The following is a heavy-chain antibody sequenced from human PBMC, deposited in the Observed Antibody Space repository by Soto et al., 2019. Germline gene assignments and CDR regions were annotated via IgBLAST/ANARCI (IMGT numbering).Heavy chain of an antibody. CDR1: GFTFSSYA. D-gene: IGHD1-26*01. CDR2: ISYDGSNK. J-gene: IGHJ3*02. V-gene: IGHV3-30*04. Sequence: GGSLRLSCAASGFTFSSYAMHWVRQAPGKGLEWVAIISYDGSNKYYADSVKGRFTISRDNSKNSLYLQMNSLRAEDTAVYYWSGPNSGHGAFDIWGQGTMVTVSS. CDR3: SGPNSGHGAFDI.